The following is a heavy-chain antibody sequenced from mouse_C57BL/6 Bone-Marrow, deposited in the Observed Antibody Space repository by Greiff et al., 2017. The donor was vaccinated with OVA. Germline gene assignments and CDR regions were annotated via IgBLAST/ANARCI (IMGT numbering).Heavy chain of an antibody. CDR1: GYTFTDYN. CDR3: ARGGYYDYDGGAWFAY. Sequence: EVQLQQSGPELAKPGASVKIPCKASGYTFTDYNMAWVKQSHGKSLEWIGDINSNNGGTNYNQKFKGKATLTVDKSSSTAYMELRSLTSEDTAVYYCARGGYYDYDGGAWFAYWGQGTLVTVSA. D-gene: IGHD2-4*01. V-gene: IGHV1-18*01. CDR2: INSNNGGT. J-gene: IGHJ3*01.